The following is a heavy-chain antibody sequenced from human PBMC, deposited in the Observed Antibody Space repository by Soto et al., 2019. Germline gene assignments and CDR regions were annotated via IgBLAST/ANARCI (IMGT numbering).Heavy chain of an antibody. Sequence: QVQLVQSGAEVKKPGASVKVSCKASGYTFTSYYMHWVRQAPGQGLEWMGIINPSGGSTTYAQKFQGRVTMTIDTYTSTVYMELSSLRSEDTAVYYCARGSTTLRGPFVYWGQGTLVTVSS. CDR3: ARGSTTLRGPFVY. D-gene: IGHD3-10*01. CDR2: INPSGGST. J-gene: IGHJ4*02. V-gene: IGHV1-46*03. CDR1: GYTFTSYY.